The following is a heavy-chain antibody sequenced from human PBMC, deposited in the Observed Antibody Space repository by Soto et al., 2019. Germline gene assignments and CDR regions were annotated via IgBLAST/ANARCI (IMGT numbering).Heavy chain of an antibody. D-gene: IGHD6-6*01. CDR3: ARGIAARPGVDWFDP. V-gene: IGHV1-69*01. J-gene: IGHJ5*02. CDR1: GGTFSSYA. CDR2: IIPIFGTA. Sequence: QVQLVQSGAEVKKPGSSVKVSCKASGGTFSSYAISWVRQAPGQGLEWMGGIIPIFGTANYAQKFQGRVTITADESTSTASMELSRLRSEDTAVYYCARGIAARPGVDWFDPWGQGTLVTVSS.